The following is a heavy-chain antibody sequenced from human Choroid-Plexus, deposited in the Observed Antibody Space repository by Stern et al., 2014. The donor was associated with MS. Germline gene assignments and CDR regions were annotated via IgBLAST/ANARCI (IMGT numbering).Heavy chain of an antibody. V-gene: IGHV3-30*18. D-gene: IGHD2/OR15-2a*01. CDR1: GFTFGSCA. J-gene: IGHJ5*02. Sequence: VQLEESGGGVVQPGRPLRLSCVASGFTFGSCAMHWVRQAPGKGLEWVAGVSYDGSNKYYADSVKGRFTISRDNSQNTLYMQMSSLRPEDTAVYYCAKDRHYLTYFVDHWGQGSLVTVSS. CDR3: AKDRHYLTYFVDH. CDR2: VSYDGSNK.